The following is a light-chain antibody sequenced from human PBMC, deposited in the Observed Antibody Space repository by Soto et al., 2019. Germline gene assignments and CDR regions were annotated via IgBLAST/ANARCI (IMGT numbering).Light chain of an antibody. CDR1: QGFFAY. J-gene: IGKJ1*01. CDR3: QKYNSAPRT. CDR2: AAS. Sequence: DIQMTQSPSSLSASVGDRVTITCRASQGFFAYLACYQQKPGKAPKRLIYAASTLQSRVPSRFSGSGAGTYFTHTISSLQPEDGATYYCQKYNSAPRTFDQGTKVEIQ. V-gene: IGKV1-27*01.